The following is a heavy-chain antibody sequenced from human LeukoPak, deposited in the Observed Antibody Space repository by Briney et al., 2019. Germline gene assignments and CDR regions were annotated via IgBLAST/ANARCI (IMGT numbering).Heavy chain of an antibody. V-gene: IGHV4-59*12. D-gene: IGHD3-3*01. CDR3: ARRFLEWFPKARWFDP. Sequence: TSETLSLTCTVSGGFISNYYWSWIRQPPGKGLEWIGYIYYSGSTNYNPSLKSRLTISVDTSKNQFSLKLSSVTAADTAVYYCARRFLEWFPKARWFDPWGQGTLVTVSS. CDR1: GGFISNYY. CDR2: IYYSGST. J-gene: IGHJ5*02.